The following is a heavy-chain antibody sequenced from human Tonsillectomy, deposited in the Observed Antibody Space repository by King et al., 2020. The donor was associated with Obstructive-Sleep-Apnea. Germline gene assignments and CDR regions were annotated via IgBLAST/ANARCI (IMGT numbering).Heavy chain of an antibody. CDR2: VYYSGST. J-gene: IGHJ4*02. V-gene: IGHV4-39*07. Sequence: QLQESGPGLVKPSETLSLTCTVSGGSINSISYYWVWIRQPPGKGLEWIGRVYYSGSTYYNPSLKSRVTTSVDTSKNQFSLKLSSVTAADTAVYYCARGRYSFGYEYFFDYWGQGTLVTVSS. CDR1: GGSINSISYY. D-gene: IGHD5-18*01. CDR3: ARGRYSFGYEYFFDY.